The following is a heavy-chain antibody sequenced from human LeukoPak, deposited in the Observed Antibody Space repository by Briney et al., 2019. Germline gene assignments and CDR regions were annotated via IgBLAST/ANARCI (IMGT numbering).Heavy chain of an antibody. CDR2: IYHSGSA. CDR1: GGSISSGNYA. Sequence: SETLSLTCAVSGGSISSGNYAWTWIRQPPGKGLEWIGYIYHSGSANYNPSLKSRVTISVDRSNNQVSLKLSSVTAADTAVYYCARGYNYGPYYYYYYMDVWGKGTTVTVSS. CDR3: ARGYNYGPYYYYYYMDV. V-gene: IGHV4-30-2*01. J-gene: IGHJ6*03. D-gene: IGHD5-18*01.